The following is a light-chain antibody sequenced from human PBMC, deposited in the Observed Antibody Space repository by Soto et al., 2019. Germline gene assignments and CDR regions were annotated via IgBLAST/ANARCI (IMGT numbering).Light chain of an antibody. CDR1: QSVSTY. V-gene: IGKV3-11*01. CDR2: DVS. CDR3: HQRSTWPWT. Sequence: EIVLTHSPAALSLSPGERGTLSCRASQSVSTYSAWFQQKPGQAPRLLIYDVSNRAAGIPARFSGSGSGTDFTLTISSLEPEDFAVYYCHQRSTWPWTFGQGTKV. J-gene: IGKJ1*01.